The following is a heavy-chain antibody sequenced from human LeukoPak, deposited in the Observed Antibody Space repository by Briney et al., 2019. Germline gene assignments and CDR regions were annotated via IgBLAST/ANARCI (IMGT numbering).Heavy chain of an antibody. CDR1: GFTFSSYA. Sequence: GGSLRLSCAASGFTFSSYAMHWVRQAPGKGLEWVAVISYDGSNKYYADSVKGRFTISRDNSKNTLYLQMNSLRAEDTAVYYCARVLSGGYSYGNIDCWGQGTLVTVSS. V-gene: IGHV3-30*04. J-gene: IGHJ4*02. D-gene: IGHD5-18*01. CDR3: ARVLSGGYSYGNIDC. CDR2: ISYDGSNK.